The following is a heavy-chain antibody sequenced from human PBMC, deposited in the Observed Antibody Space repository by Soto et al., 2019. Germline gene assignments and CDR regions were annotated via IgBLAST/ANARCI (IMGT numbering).Heavy chain of an antibody. CDR2: IIPMFGTA. CDR1: GGTFSTDS. Sequence: QVQLVQSGAEVKKPGSSVKVSCKASGGTFSTDSISWVRQAPGQGLEWMGGIIPMFGTANNAQKFQGRVTITGDDSTSTAYMELSSLRSEDTAVYFCARAIDGYYGMDVWGQGTTVTVAS. J-gene: IGHJ6*02. CDR3: ARAIDGYYGMDV. V-gene: IGHV1-69*12.